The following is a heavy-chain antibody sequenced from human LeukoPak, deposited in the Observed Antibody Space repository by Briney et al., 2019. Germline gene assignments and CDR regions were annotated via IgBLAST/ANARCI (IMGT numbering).Heavy chain of an antibody. J-gene: IGHJ4*02. CDR2: IYYSGST. V-gene: IGHV4-39*01. Sequence: SETLSLTCTVSGGSISSSSYYWGWIRQPPGKGLEWIGSIYYSGSTYYNPSLKSRVTISVDTFKNQISLKLSSVTAADTAVYYCARRTNLRSGSYNYFDYWGQGTLVTVSS. D-gene: IGHD1-26*01. CDR1: GGSISSSSYY. CDR3: ARRTNLRSGSYNYFDY.